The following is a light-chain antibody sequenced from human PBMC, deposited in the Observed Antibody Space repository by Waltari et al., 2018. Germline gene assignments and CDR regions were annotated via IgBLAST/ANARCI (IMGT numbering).Light chain of an antibody. CDR1: TLGAKY. J-gene: IGLJ2*01. CDR3: QAWDSTHVV. CDR2: QDS. V-gene: IGLV3-1*01. Sequence: SYELTQPPSVSVSPGQTASITCSGDTLGAKYACWYQQKPGQSPVLVIYQDSKRPSGIPERFSGSNSGNTATLTISGTQAMDEADYYCQAWDSTHVVFGGGTKLTVL.